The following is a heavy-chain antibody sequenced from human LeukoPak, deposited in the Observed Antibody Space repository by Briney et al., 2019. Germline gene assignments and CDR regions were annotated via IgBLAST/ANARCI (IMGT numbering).Heavy chain of an antibody. J-gene: IGHJ6*03. CDR2: IKQDGSEK. Sequence: GGSLRLSCAASGFTFSSYWMSWVRQAPGKGLEWVANIKQDGSEKYYVDSVKGRFTISRDNAKNSLYLQMNSLRAEDTAVYYCARTESGYSSSWYLRHYYYHYMDVWGKGTTVTVSS. V-gene: IGHV3-7*01. D-gene: IGHD6-13*01. CDR1: GFTFSSYW. CDR3: ARTESGYSSSWYLRHYYYHYMDV.